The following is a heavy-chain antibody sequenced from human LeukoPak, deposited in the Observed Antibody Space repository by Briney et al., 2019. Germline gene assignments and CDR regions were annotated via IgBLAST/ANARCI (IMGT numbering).Heavy chain of an antibody. CDR1: GYTFTYYY. D-gene: IGHD4-23*01. CDR3: AITVVANAFDN. CDR2: INPNTGDT. Sequence: ASVKVSCKASGYTFTYYYIHWLRQALGQGLEWMGRINPNTGDTSYAQKFQGRVTMTRDTFITTAYMDLSGLRSDDTALYYCAITVVANAFDNWGQGTMITVSS. J-gene: IGHJ3*02. V-gene: IGHV1-2*06.